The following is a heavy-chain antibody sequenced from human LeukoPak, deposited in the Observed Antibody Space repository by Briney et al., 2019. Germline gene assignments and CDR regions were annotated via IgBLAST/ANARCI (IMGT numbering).Heavy chain of an antibody. Sequence: PGGSLRLSCAASGFTFSSHWMHWVRHAPGKGLVWVSRINSDGSSISYADSVKGRFTISRDNAKNTLYLQMNSLRAEDTAVYYCARGAVAHSGSYYPLWYWGQGTLVTVSS. CDR2: INSDGSSI. J-gene: IGHJ4*02. D-gene: IGHD1-26*01. CDR1: GFTFSSHW. V-gene: IGHV3-74*01. CDR3: ARGAVAHSGSYYPLWY.